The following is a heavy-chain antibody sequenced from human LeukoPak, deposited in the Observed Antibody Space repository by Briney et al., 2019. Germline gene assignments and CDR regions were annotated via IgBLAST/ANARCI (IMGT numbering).Heavy chain of an antibody. Sequence: SETLSLTCAVYGGSFSGYYWSWIRPPPGKGLEWIGEINHSGSTNYNPSLKSRVTMSVDTSKNQFSLKLSSVTAADTAVYYCARGRNYYESSGFYYYFDYWGQGTLVTVAS. CDR3: ARGRNYYESSGFYYYFDY. V-gene: IGHV4-34*01. D-gene: IGHD3-22*01. CDR2: INHSGST. CDR1: GGSFSGYY. J-gene: IGHJ4*02.